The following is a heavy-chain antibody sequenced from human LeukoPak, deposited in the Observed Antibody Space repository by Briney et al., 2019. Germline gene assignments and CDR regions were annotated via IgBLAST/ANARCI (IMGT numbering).Heavy chain of an antibody. Sequence: GGSLRLSCTGSGVTFEDYYLSWIRQAPGKGLEWISYVSSTGGDKFYTDPVKGRFTISRDNARNSLYMEMNDLIAEDTAFYYCARGENGSFDHWGQGTLVIVSS. CDR1: GVTFEDYY. J-gene: IGHJ4*02. D-gene: IGHD3-10*01. CDR2: VSSTGGDK. CDR3: ARGENGSFDH. V-gene: IGHV3-11*01.